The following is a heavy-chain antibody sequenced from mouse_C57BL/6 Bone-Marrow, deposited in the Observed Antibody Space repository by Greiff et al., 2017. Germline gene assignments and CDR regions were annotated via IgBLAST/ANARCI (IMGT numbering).Heavy chain of an antibody. J-gene: IGHJ2*01. Sequence: QVQLQQPGAELVKPGASVKLSCKASGYTFTSYWMQWVKQRPGQGLEWIGEIDPSDSYTNYNQKFKGKATLTVDPSSSTAYMQLSSLTSEDSAVYYCARDVETDFDYWGQGTTLTVSS. CDR2: IDPSDSYT. V-gene: IGHV1-50*01. CDR3: ARDVETDFDY. CDR1: GYTFTSYW.